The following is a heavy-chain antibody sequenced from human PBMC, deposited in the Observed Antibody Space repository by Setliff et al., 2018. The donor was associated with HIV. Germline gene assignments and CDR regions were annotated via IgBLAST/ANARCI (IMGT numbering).Heavy chain of an antibody. Sequence: SGPTLVNPTQTLTLTCTFSGFSLSTSGMCVSWIRQPPGKALEWLARIDWDDDKYYSTSLPTRLTISKDTSKNQVVLTMTNMDPEDTAPYYCARIHTGHNFWPYYGVDVWGQGTTVTVSS. D-gene: IGHD3-3*01. CDR3: ARIHTGHNFWPYYGVDV. J-gene: IGHJ6*02. V-gene: IGHV2-70*11. CDR1: GFSLSTSGMC. CDR2: IDWDDDK.